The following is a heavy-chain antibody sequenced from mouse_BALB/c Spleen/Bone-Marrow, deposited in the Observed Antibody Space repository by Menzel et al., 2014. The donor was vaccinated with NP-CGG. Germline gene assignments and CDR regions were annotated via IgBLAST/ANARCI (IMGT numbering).Heavy chain of an antibody. V-gene: IGHV3-2*02. CDR1: GYSITSDYA. J-gene: IGHJ3*01. CDR3: ASRFDEAWFAY. CDR2: ISYSGST. Sequence: VQLQQSGPGLVKPSQSLSLTCTVTGYSITSDYAWNWIRQFPGNKLEWMGYISYSGSTSYNPSLKSRISITRDTSKNQFFLQLNSVTTVDTATYYCASRFDEAWFAYWGQGTLVTVSA. D-gene: IGHD2-14*01.